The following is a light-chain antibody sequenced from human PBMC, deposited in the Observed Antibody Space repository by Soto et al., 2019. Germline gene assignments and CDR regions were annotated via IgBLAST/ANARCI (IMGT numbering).Light chain of an antibody. CDR2: WAS. CDR1: QSVLFTSNNKNY. V-gene: IGKV4-1*01. Sequence: DIVMTQSPDSLAVSLGERATINCKSGQSVLFTSNNKNYLAWYQQKPGQPPELLIYWASTRESGVPDRFSGSGSGTDFTLTISSLQAEDVAVYYCQQYYTTPLTFGPGTKVVIK. J-gene: IGKJ3*01. CDR3: QQYYTTPLT.